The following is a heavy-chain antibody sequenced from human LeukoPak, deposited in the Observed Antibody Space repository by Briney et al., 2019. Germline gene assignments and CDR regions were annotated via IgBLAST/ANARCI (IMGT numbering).Heavy chain of an antibody. CDR1: DGSISYY. CDR2: IHYSGSA. V-gene: IGHV4-59*01. Sequence: ASETLSLTFSVTDGSISYYWSWIRQPPGKGLEWIGYIHYSGSANYNPSLKSRVTMSIDTSKNQFSLKLSSVTAADTAVYYCARVPNYDSSGTTIDYWGQGTLVTVSS. D-gene: IGHD3-22*01. J-gene: IGHJ4*02. CDR3: ARVPNYDSSGTTIDY.